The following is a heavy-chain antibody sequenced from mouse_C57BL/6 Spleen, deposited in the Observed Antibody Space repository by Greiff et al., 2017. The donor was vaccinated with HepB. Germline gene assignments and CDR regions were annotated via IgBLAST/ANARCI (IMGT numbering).Heavy chain of an antibody. V-gene: IGHV1-69*01. Sequence: QVQLQQPGAELVMPGASVKLSCKASGYTFTSYWMHWVKQRPGQGLEWIGEIDPSDSYTNYNQKCKGKSTLTVDKSSSTAYMQLSSLTSEDSAVYYCARGDYGGVYFDYWGQGTTLTVSS. CDR1: GYTFTSYW. CDR3: ARGDYGGVYFDY. CDR2: IDPSDSYT. D-gene: IGHD2-4*01. J-gene: IGHJ2*01.